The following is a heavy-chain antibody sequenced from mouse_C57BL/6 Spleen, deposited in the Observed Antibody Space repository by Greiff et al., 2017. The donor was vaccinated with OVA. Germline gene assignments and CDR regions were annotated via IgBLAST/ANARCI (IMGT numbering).Heavy chain of an antibody. Sequence: QVQLQQSGAELMKPGASVKLSCKATGYTFTGLEWIGEILPGSGSTNYNEKFKGKATFTADTSSNTAYMQLSSLTTEDSAIYYCASTVVGFDYWGQGTTLTVSS. D-gene: IGHD1-1*01. CDR1: GYTFTG. V-gene: IGHV1-9*01. CDR3: ASTVVGFDY. J-gene: IGHJ2*01. CDR2: ILPGSGST.